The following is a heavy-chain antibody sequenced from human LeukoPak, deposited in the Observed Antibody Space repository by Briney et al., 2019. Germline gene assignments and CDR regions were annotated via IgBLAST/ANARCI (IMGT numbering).Heavy chain of an antibody. CDR3: ARAARGYCSSTSCSTIRYFDY. V-gene: IGHV1-2*02. J-gene: IGHJ4*02. D-gene: IGHD2-2*02. Sequence: ASVKVSCKASGYTFTGYYMHWVRQAPGQGLEWMGWINPNSGGTNYAQKFQDRVTMTRDTTISTAYMELSRLRSDDTAVYYCARAARGYCSSTSCSTIRYFDYWGQGTLVTVSS. CDR2: INPNSGGT. CDR1: GYTFTGYY.